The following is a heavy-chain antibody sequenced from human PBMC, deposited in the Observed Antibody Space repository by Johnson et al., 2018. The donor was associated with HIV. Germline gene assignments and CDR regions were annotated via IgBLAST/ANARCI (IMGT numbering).Heavy chain of an antibody. CDR3: AKESETYGGNIGFEHPFDI. J-gene: IGHJ3*02. D-gene: IGHD4-23*01. CDR1: GFTFSDYY. V-gene: IGHV3-30*18. CDR2: ISYDGNNK. Sequence: QEKLVESGGGLVKPGGSLRLSCAASGFTFSDYYMSWIRQAPGKGLEWVAVISYDGNNKFQADSVKGRFTISRDNSKNTLYLQMNSLRAEDTAVYYCAKESETYGGNIGFEHPFDIWGQGTMVTVSS.